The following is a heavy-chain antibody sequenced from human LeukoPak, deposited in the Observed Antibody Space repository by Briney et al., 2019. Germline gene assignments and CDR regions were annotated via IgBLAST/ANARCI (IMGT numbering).Heavy chain of an antibody. V-gene: IGHV4-39*01. D-gene: IGHD3-22*01. J-gene: IGHJ4*02. Sequence: PSETLSLTCTVSGGSISSSSNYWGWIRQPPGKGLEWIGSIHYSGNTYYNPSLKSRVTISVDTSKNQFSLKLSCVTSADTAVYYCARPTFASYSSGYHYWGQGTLVTVSS. CDR3: ARPTFASYSSGYHY. CDR1: GGSISSSSNY. CDR2: IHYSGNT.